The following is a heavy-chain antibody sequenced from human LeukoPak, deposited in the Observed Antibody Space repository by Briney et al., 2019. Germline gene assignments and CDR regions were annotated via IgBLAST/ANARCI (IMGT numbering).Heavy chain of an antibody. J-gene: IGHJ4*02. CDR2: ISGSSSYI. D-gene: IGHD3-10*01. CDR3: ARVTYYGSGIDY. Sequence: PGGSLRLSCAASGFTFSSYSMNWVRQAPGKGLEWVSSISGSSSYIYYADSVKGRFTISRDNAKNSLYLQMNSLRAEDTAVYYCARVTYYGSGIDYWGQGTLVTVSS. CDR1: GFTFSSYS. V-gene: IGHV3-21*01.